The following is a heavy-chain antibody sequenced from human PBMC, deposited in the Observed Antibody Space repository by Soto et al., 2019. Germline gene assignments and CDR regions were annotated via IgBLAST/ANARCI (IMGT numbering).Heavy chain of an antibody. V-gene: IGHV1-69*12. Sequence: QVQLVQSGAEVKKPGSSVKVSCKASGGTFSSYAISWVRQAPGQGLEWMGGIIPIFGTANYAQKFQGRVTIAADESTSTADMERSSLRSEDTAVYYCARATYCSGGSCLDYWGQGTLVTVSS. CDR1: GGTFSSYA. J-gene: IGHJ4*02. D-gene: IGHD2-15*01. CDR2: IIPIFGTA. CDR3: ARATYCSGGSCLDY.